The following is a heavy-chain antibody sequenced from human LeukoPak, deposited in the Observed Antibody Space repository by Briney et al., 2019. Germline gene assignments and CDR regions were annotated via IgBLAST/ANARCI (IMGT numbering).Heavy chain of an antibody. CDR1: GYTFTSYG. CDR3: AREEGNGYYYMAWFDY. Sequence: ATVKVSCKASGYTFTSYGISWVRQAPGQGLEWMGWISAYNGNTNYAQKLQGGVTMTTDTSTSTAYMELRSLRSDDTAVYYCAREEGNGYYYMAWFDYWGQGTLVTVSS. CDR2: ISAYNGNT. V-gene: IGHV1-18*01. J-gene: IGHJ4*02. D-gene: IGHD3-22*01.